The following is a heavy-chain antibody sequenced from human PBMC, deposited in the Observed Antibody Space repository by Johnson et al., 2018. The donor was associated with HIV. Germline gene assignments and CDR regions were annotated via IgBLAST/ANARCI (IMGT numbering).Heavy chain of an antibody. D-gene: IGHD1-1*01. CDR1: GFTFSTYV. V-gene: IGHV3-23*04. J-gene: IGHJ3*02. CDR2: ISDSGDSA. CDR3: ARGTEGDGAFDI. Sequence: VQLVESGGGLVQPGGSLRLSCAASGFTFSTYVMTWVRQAPGKGLEWVSSISDSGDSAFHADSVTGRFTISRDNSKNTLYFQMNSLRAEDTAVYYCARGTEGDGAFDIWGQGTMVTVSS.